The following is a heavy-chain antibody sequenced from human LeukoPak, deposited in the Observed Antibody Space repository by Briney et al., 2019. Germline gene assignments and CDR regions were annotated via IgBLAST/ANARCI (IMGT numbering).Heavy chain of an antibody. CDR1: GFTFSDYA. CDR3: AKQSPEYLATTVTLDP. D-gene: IGHD6-13*01. V-gene: IGHV3-23*01. J-gene: IGHJ5*02. Sequence: GGSLRLSCAASGFTFSDYAMSWVRQAPGKGLEWVSAISGSGGSTYYADSVKGRFTISRDSSKNTLYLQMNSLRAEDTAVYYCAKQSPEYLATTVTLDPWGQGTLVTVSS. CDR2: ISGSGGST.